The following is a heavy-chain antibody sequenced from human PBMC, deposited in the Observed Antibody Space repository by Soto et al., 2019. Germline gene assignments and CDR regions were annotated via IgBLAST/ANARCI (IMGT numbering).Heavy chain of an antibody. D-gene: IGHD3-10*01. J-gene: IGHJ4*02. Sequence: DVQLLESGGGLVQPGGSLRLSCGASGFIFSNYAMSWVRQAPGKGLEWVSGLTSSGDSSYYADSVNGRFTIFRDNSNNTLYLQMNSLRADDTAVDYCAPYRGGQGVYFEYWGQGALVTVSS. V-gene: IGHV3-23*01. CDR2: LTSSGDSS. CDR3: APYRGGQGVYFEY. CDR1: GFIFSNYA.